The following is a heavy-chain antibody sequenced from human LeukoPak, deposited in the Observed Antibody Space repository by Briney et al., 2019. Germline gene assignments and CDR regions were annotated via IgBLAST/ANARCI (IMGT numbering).Heavy chain of an antibody. Sequence: GGSLRLSCAASGFTFSSYAMHWVRQAPGKGLEWVAVISYDGSNKYYADSVKGRFTISRDNSKNTLYLQMNSLRAEDTAVYYCARDPVFTASYFDYWGQGTLVTVSS. CDR2: ISYDGSNK. CDR1: GFTFSSYA. CDR3: ARDPVFTASYFDY. V-gene: IGHV3-30*04. J-gene: IGHJ4*02. D-gene: IGHD3-16*01.